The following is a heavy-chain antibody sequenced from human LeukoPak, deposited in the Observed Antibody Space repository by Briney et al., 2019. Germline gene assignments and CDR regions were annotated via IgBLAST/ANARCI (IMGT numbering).Heavy chain of an antibody. V-gene: IGHV3-53*01. CDR2: IYSGGST. CDR3: AREHGDYYYYYMDV. J-gene: IGHJ6*03. Sequence: GGSLRLSCAASGFTVSSNYMSWVRQAPGKGLEWVSVIYSGGSTYYADSVKGRFTISRDNSKNTLYLQMNSLRAEDTAVYYCAREHGDYYYYYMDVWGKGTTVTISS. D-gene: IGHD4-17*01. CDR1: GFTVSSNY.